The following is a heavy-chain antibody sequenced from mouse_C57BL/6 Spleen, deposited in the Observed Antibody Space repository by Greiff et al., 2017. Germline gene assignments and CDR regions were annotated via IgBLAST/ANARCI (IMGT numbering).Heavy chain of an antibody. Sequence: QVQLQQPGAELVKPGASVKLSCKASGYTFTSYWMQWVKQRPGQGLEWIGEIDPSDSNTNYNQKFKGKATLTVDKSSSTAYMQLSSLTSEDSAVYYCAREVYPKGAMDYWGQGTSVTVSS. J-gene: IGHJ4*01. CDR1: GYTFTSYW. D-gene: IGHD2-1*01. CDR2: IDPSDSNT. V-gene: IGHV1-50*01. CDR3: AREVYPKGAMDY.